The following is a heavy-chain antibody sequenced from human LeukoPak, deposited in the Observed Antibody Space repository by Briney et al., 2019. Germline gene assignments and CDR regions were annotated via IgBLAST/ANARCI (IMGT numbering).Heavy chain of an antibody. V-gene: IGHV1-18*01. J-gene: IGHJ1*01. Sequence: RASVKVSCKASGYTFTSYGISWVRQAPGQGLEWMGWISAYNGNTNYAQKLQGRVTMTTDTSTSTAYMELRSLRSDDTAVYYCASGPYCSGGSCYPPATEYFRHWGQGTLVTVSS. CDR1: GYTFTSYG. D-gene: IGHD2-15*01. CDR2: ISAYNGNT. CDR3: ASGPYCSGGSCYPPATEYFRH.